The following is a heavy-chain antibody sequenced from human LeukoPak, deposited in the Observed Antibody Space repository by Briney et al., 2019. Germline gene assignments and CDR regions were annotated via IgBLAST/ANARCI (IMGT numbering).Heavy chain of an antibody. J-gene: IGHJ3*02. CDR1: GYTFTGYY. D-gene: IGHD6-13*01. CDR2: INPNSGGT. CDR3: ARDRLTTQQLVLDAFDI. V-gene: IGHV1-2*02. Sequence: ASVKVSCKASGYTFTGYYMHWVRQAPGQGLEWMGWINPNSGGTNYAQKLQGRVTMTRDTSISTAYMELSRLRSDDTAVYYCARDRLTTQQLVLDAFDIWGQGTMVTVSS.